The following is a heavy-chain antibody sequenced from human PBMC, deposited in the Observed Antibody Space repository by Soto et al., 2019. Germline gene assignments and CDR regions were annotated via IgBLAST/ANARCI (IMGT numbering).Heavy chain of an antibody. CDR1: GGSIISGGYY. D-gene: IGHD6-6*01. V-gene: IGHV4-31*03. Sequence: SETLSLTCTVSGGSIISGGYYWSWIRQHPGKGLEWIGYIYYSGSTYYNPSLKSRVTISVDTSKNQFSLKLSSVTAADTAVYYCARGIAARPNHNWFDPWGQGTLVTVSS. J-gene: IGHJ5*02. CDR3: ARGIAARPNHNWFDP. CDR2: IYYSGST.